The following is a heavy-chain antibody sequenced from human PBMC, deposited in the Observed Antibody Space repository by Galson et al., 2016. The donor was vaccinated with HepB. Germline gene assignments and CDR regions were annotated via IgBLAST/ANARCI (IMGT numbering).Heavy chain of an antibody. V-gene: IGHV3-23*01. CDR3: TEGRLNWNFAES. J-gene: IGHJ5*02. CDR1: GFTFSSYS. D-gene: IGHD1-7*01. Sequence: SLRLSCAASGFTFSSYSINWVRQAPGKGLEWVSGISGTGVNTNYADSVKGRFTVSRDNSKNTLYLLMNSLRAEDTAVYFCTEGRLNWNFAESWGQGTLVSVSS. CDR2: ISGTGVNT.